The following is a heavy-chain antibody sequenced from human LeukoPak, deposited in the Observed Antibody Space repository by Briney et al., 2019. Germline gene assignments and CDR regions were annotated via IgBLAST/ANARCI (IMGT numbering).Heavy chain of an antibody. V-gene: IGHV3-21*01. CDR2: ISSSSSYI. D-gene: IGHD5-24*01. J-gene: IGHJ3*02. Sequence: GGSLRLSCAASGFTFSRYWMSWVRQAPGKGLEWVSSISSSSSYIYYADSVKGRFTISRDNAKNSLYLQMNSLRAEDTAVYYCARVWGGYNRNAFDIWGQGTMVTVSS. CDR3: ARVWGGYNRNAFDI. CDR1: GFTFSRYW.